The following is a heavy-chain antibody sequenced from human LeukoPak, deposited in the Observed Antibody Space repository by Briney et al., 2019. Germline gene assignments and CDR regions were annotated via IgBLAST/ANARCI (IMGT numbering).Heavy chain of an antibody. CDR2: ISGSGGST. CDR1: GFTFTDYW. CDR3: VKVLSMIVVVSDAYDI. J-gene: IGHJ3*02. V-gene: IGHV3-23*01. D-gene: IGHD3-22*01. Sequence: GGSLRLSCTTSGFTFTDYWMTWVRQAPGKGLEWVSGISGSGGSTYYADSVKGRFTISRDNSKNTLYLQMNSLRAEDTAVYYCVKVLSMIVVVSDAYDIWGQGTMVTVSS.